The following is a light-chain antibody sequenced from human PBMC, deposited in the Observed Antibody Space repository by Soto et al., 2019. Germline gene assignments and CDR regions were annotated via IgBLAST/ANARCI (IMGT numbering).Light chain of an antibody. J-gene: IGKJ1*01. Sequence: EMVMTQSPATLSVSPGERVSLSCRASQSVSSKLAWYQQKPGQAPRLLIYGASTRATGIPARFSGSGSGTEFTLTISSLQSEDFAVYYCQQYNNWPRTFGQGTKVDIK. CDR3: QQYNNWPRT. CDR2: GAS. CDR1: QSVSSK. V-gene: IGKV3-15*01.